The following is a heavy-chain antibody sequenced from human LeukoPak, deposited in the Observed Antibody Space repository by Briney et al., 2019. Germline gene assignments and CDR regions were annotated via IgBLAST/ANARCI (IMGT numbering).Heavy chain of an antibody. CDR1: GYTFTGYY. CDR2: INPSSGGT. Sequence: ASVKVSCKASGYTFTGYYMHWVRQAPGQGLEWMGWINPSSGGTNYAQKFQGRVTMTRDTSISTAYMELSRLRSDDTAVYYCARRGITVVDAFDIWGQGTMVTVSS. CDR3: ARRGITVVDAFDI. V-gene: IGHV1-2*02. J-gene: IGHJ3*02. D-gene: IGHD4-23*01.